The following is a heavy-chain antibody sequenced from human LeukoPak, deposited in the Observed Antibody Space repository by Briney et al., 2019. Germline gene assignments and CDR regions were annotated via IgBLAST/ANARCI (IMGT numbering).Heavy chain of an antibody. J-gene: IGHJ4*02. CDR2: IYYSGRT. V-gene: IGHV4-39*01. D-gene: IGHD4-17*01. CDR1: GGSISSSTYY. Sequence: AETLSLPCTVSGGSISSSTYYWGWIRQPPGKGLEWLGNIYYSGRTYYNPSLKNRLTISVDTSRNQFSLNLRSVTAADTAVYYCARLKSSYGDYYFDYWGQGTLVTVSS. CDR3: ARLKSSYGDYYFDY.